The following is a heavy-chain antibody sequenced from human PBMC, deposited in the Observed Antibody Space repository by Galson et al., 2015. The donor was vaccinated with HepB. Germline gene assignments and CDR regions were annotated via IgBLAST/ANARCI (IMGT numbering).Heavy chain of an antibody. J-gene: IGHJ4*02. CDR2: IDPSDSYT. V-gene: IGHV5-10-1*01. Sequence: QSGAEVKKPGESLRISCKGSGYSFTSYWISWVRQMPGKGLEWMGRIDPSDSYTNYSPSFQGHVTISADKSISTAYLQWSSLKASDTAMYYCARQRPNWERNDLPFDYWGQGTLVTVSS. CDR1: GYSFTSYW. D-gene: IGHD7-27*01. CDR3: ARQRPNWERNDLPFDY.